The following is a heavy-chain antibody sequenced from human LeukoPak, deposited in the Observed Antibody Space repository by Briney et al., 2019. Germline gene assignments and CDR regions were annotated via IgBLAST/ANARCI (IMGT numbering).Heavy chain of an antibody. V-gene: IGHV4-34*01. CDR2: INHSGST. D-gene: IGHD2-21*02. J-gene: IGHJ5*02. CDR3: ASRTAPYYIVVVTASPFDP. Sequence: PSETLSLTCAVYGGSFSGYYWSWIRQPPGKGREWIGEINHSGSTNYNPSLKSRVTISVDTSKNQFSLKLSAVPAADTAVYDCASRTAPYYIVVVTASPFDPWGQGTLVTVSS. CDR1: GGSFSGYY.